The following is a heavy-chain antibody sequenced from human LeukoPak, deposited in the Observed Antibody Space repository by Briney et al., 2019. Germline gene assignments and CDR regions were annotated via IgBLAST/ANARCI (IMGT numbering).Heavy chain of an antibody. V-gene: IGHV3-30-3*01. CDR1: GCTFSNYA. CDR3: AREISTTYGDDAFDV. Sequence: GGSLRLSCAASGCTFSNYAFHWVRQAPGKGLEWVALISYHGSNKYYADSVKGRFTISRDNSKDTLSLQMNSLRTEDTGVYYCAREISTTYGDDAFDVWGQGTMVAVSS. J-gene: IGHJ3*01. D-gene: IGHD1-1*01. CDR2: ISYHGSNK.